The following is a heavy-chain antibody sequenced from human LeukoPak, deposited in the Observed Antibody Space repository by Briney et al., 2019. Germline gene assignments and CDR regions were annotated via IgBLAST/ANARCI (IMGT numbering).Heavy chain of an antibody. V-gene: IGHV3-49*03. D-gene: IGHD1-1*01. J-gene: IGHJ4*02. Sequence: GGSLRLSCTASGFTFGDYAMSWIRQAPGKGQEWVGFIRSKAYGETADYAASVKGRFTISRDDSKAIAYLQMNSLKTEDTAVYHCTRDRGAYNLYDYWGQGTLVTVSS. CDR2: IRSKAYGETA. CDR3: TRDRGAYNLYDY. CDR1: GFTFGDYA.